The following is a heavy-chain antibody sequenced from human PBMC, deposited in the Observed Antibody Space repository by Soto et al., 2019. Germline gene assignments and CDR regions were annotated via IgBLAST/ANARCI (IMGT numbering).Heavy chain of an antibody. Sequence: EVLLVESGGGLVQPGGSLTLSCAASRFTIGNYWMNWVRQAPGKGLEWVANIKGDGSEKYYVGSVEGRFTISRDNTKNSLDLQMNSLRVEDTAVYYCAAGCPPDFWGQGNLVTVSS. J-gene: IGHJ4*02. CDR3: AAGCPPDF. V-gene: IGHV3-7*01. CDR1: RFTIGNYW. CDR2: IKGDGSEK. D-gene: IGHD3-3*01.